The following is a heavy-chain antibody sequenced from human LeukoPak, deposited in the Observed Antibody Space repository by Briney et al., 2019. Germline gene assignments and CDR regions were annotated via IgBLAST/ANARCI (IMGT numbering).Heavy chain of an antibody. V-gene: IGHV1-2*06. CDR1: GYTFTGYY. D-gene: IGHD3-16*02. CDR3: ARGGVYDYVWGSYRQPDF. Sequence: ASVKVSCKASGYTFTGYYMHWVRQAPGQGLEWMGRINPNSGGTNYAQKFQGRVTMTRDTSISTAYMELSRLRSDDTAVYYCARGGVYDYVWGSYRQPDFWGQGTLVTVPS. CDR2: INPNSGGT. J-gene: IGHJ4*02.